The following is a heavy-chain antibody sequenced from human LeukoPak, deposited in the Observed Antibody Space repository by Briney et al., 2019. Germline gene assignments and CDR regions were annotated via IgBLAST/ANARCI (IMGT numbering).Heavy chain of an antibody. Sequence: GESLRISCKGSGYTFTNYWIGWVRQMPGKGLEWMGIIYPGDSDTTYSPSFQGQVTISADKSIGTAYLQWSSLKASDTAMYYCARHRGHSSGWSRMDVWGQGTTVTVSS. V-gene: IGHV5-51*01. CDR2: IYPGDSDT. J-gene: IGHJ6*02. D-gene: IGHD6-19*01. CDR1: GYTFTNYW. CDR3: ARHRGHSSGWSRMDV.